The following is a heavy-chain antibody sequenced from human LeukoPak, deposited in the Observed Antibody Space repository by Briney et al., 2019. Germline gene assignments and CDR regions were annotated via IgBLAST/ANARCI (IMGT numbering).Heavy chain of an antibody. CDR3: ARADRLHGGPYLIGP. CDR2: IDPNSGGT. Sequence: ASVKVSCKTSGYSFTDYYMHWVRQAPGQGLEWMGWIDPNSGGTSSAQKFQGRVTMTRDTSITTVYMEVRWLTSDDTAIYYCARADRLHGGPYLIGPWGLGTLVTVSS. V-gene: IGHV1-2*02. J-gene: IGHJ5*02. D-gene: IGHD2-21*01. CDR1: GYSFTDYY.